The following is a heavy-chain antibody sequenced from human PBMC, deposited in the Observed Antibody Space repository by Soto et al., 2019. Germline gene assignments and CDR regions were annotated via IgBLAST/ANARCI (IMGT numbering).Heavy chain of an antibody. CDR3: ARNLEIVVVTPHLGTPNWFDP. CDR1: GGSISSSSYY. V-gene: IGHV4-39*01. Sequence: SETLSLTCTVSGGSISSSSYYWGWIRQPPGKGLEWIGSIYYSGSTYYNPSLKSRVTISVDTSKNQFSLKLSSVTAADTAVYYCARNLEIVVVTPHLGTPNWFDPWGQGTLVTVSS. J-gene: IGHJ5*02. D-gene: IGHD2-21*02. CDR2: IYYSGST.